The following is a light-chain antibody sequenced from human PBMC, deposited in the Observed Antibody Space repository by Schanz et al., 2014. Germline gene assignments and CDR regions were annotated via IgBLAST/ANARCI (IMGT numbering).Light chain of an antibody. CDR3: QQRSNWYT. Sequence: DIQMTQSPSSVSASVGDRVAITCRASQDISSWLAWYQQKPGKAPKLLIYDASSLQSGVPSRFSGSGSGTEFTLTISSLQPDDFAVYYCQQRSNWYTFGQGTKLEIK. CDR2: DAS. CDR1: QDISSW. V-gene: IGKV1-12*01. J-gene: IGKJ2*01.